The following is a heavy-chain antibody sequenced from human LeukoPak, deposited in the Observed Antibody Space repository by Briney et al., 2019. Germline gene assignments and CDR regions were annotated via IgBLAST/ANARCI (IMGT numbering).Heavy chain of an antibody. V-gene: IGHV3-74*01. CDR2: INSDGSST. CDR3: APDAFDI. Sequence: GXSLRLSCAASGFTFSSYWMHWVRQAPGKGLGWVARINSDGSSTNYADSVKGRFTIYREKAKNTLYLQMNSLRAEDTAVYYCAPDAFDIWGQGTVVTVSS. J-gene: IGHJ3*02. CDR1: GFTFSSYW.